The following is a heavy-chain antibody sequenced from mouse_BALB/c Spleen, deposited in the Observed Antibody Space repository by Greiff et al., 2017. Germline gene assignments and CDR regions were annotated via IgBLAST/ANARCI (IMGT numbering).Heavy chain of an antibody. CDR2: IRNKANGYTT. CDR1: GFTFTDYY. Sequence: EVQRVESGGGLVQPGGSLRLSCATSGFTFTDYYMSWVRQPPGKALEWLGFIRNKANGYTTEYSASVKGRFTISRDNSQSILYLQMNTLRAEDSATYYCARNDYGGFYAMDYWGQGTSVTVSS. D-gene: IGHD2-4*01. V-gene: IGHV7-3*02. CDR3: ARNDYGGFYAMDY. J-gene: IGHJ4*01.